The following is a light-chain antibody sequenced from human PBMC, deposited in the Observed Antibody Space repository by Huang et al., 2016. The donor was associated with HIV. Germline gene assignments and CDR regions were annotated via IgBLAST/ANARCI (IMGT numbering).Light chain of an antibody. Sequence: DIQMTQSPSSLSASVGDRVTITCQASQDISNYLNWYQQKPGKAPKHLIYDASNFETGVSSRFSGSGSETDFTVTISSLQPEDIATYYCQHYDNLRTFGQGTKVEIK. CDR3: QHYDNLRT. CDR1: QDISNY. CDR2: DAS. V-gene: IGKV1-33*01. J-gene: IGKJ1*01.